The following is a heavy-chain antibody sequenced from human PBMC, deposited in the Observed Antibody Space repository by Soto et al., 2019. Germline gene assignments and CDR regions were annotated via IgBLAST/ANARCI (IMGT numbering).Heavy chain of an antibody. Sequence: GGALRLSCAASGFTFNTYGMHWVRRAPGKGLEWVAVISYDGSEKYYVDSVKGRFTISKDNSKNTLYLQMNSLRPEDTAVYYCAKSPNFYCSSPNCYKYYFDHWGQGTRVTVSS. CDR2: ISYDGSEK. CDR3: AKSPNFYCSSPNCYKYYFDH. D-gene: IGHD2-2*02. J-gene: IGHJ4*02. CDR1: GFTFNTYG. V-gene: IGHV3-30*18.